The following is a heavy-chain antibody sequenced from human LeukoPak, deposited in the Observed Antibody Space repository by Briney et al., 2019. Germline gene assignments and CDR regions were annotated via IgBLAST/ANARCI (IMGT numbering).Heavy chain of an antibody. CDR2: ISATAGST. J-gene: IGHJ5*01. V-gene: IGHV3-23*01. CDR3: AKEPGYSTSSAFDS. CDR1: GVTSSNFA. D-gene: IGHD4-11*01. Sequence: VGSLRLSCVASGVTSSNFAMTCVRQSPGKGVEWCSTISATAGSTYYADSLKGRFTISRDNSKNTLYLQMDSLGAEDTAVYYCAKEPGYSTSSAFDSWGQGTLVTVSS.